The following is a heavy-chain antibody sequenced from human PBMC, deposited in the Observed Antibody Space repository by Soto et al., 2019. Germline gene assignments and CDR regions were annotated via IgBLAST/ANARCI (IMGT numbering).Heavy chain of an antibody. V-gene: IGHV4-59*01. J-gene: IGHJ4*02. CDR1: GGSISSYY. D-gene: IGHD2-15*01. CDR2: IYYSGST. Sequence: SETLSLTCTVSGGSISSYYCSWIRQPPGKGLEWIGHIYYSGSTNYNPSLKSRVTISVDTSKNQFSLKLSSVTAADTAMYYCAIPGAATLTVVRGPGTLVTVFS. CDR3: AIPGAATLTVV.